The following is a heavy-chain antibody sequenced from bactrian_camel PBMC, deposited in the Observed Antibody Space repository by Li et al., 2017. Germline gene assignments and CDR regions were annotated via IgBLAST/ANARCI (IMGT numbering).Heavy chain of an antibody. D-gene: IGHD7*01. J-gene: IGHJ7*01. Sequence: QVQLVESGGGSVQAGGSLRLSCKVSGHSRGSNCVGWFRQAPGQGREGTAGFHSQGRTRYTDAVKGRFTISRDNAKNTMYLQMNSLKPDDAGTYYCAVAIRGMYGGTWFCHKRDGIDYWGEGTQVTVS. CDR1: GHSRGSNC. CDR2: FHSQGRTR. V-gene: IGHV3S6*01.